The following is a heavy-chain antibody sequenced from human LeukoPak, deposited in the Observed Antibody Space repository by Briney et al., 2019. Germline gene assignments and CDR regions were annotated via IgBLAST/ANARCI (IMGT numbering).Heavy chain of an antibody. CDR1: GFTFSSYW. J-gene: IGHJ6*04. CDR3: ARDNGDVVAPLLDV. CDR2: INSDGSST. V-gene: IGHV3-74*01. D-gene: IGHD2-21*01. Sequence: GGSLRLSCAASGFTFSSYWMHWVRQAPGKGLVWVSRINSDGSSTSYADSVKGRFSISRDDAKNSLYLQMNSLRAEDTARYYCARDNGDVVAPLLDVWGKGTTVTISS.